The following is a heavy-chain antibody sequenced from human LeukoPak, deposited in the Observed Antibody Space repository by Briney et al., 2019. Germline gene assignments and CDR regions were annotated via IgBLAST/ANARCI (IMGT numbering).Heavy chain of an antibody. CDR1: GYTFTSYG. Sequence: GASVKVSCKASGYTFTSYGISWVRQAPGQGLEWMGIINPSGGSTNYAQKFQGRVTMTRDTSTNTVYMELSSLRSEDTAVYYCARDWHWGFDLWGRGTLVTVSS. CDR3: ARDWHWGFDL. V-gene: IGHV1-46*01. CDR2: INPSGGST. J-gene: IGHJ2*01.